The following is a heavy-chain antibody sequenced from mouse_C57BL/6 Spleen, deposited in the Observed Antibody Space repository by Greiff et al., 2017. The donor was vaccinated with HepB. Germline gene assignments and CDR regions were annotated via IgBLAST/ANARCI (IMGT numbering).Heavy chain of an antibody. Sequence: DVMLVESGGGLVQPGGSLKLSCAASGFTFSDYYMYWVRQTPEKRLEWVAYISNGGGSTYYPDTVKGRFTISRDNAKNTLYLQMSRLKSEDTAMYYCASHDGYGYFDVWGTGTTVTVSS. CDR1: GFTFSDYY. CDR2: ISNGGGST. V-gene: IGHV5-12*01. J-gene: IGHJ1*03. D-gene: IGHD2-3*01. CDR3: ASHDGYGYFDV.